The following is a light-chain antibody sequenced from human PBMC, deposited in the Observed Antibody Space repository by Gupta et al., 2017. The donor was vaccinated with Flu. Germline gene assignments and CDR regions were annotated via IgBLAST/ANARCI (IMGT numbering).Light chain of an antibody. V-gene: IGLV3-27*01. J-gene: IGLJ2*01. CDR2: KDI. CDR3: YSSADNNLV. Sequence: TCSGDVLAKKYGRWFQRRPGQAPVQVMYKDIERPSGIPERFSGSSSGTTVTLTISGAQVEDEADYYCYSSADNNLVFGGGTKLTVL. CDR1: VLAKKY.